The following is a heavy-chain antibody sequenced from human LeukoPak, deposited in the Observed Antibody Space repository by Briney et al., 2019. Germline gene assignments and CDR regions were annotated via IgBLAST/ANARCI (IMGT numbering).Heavy chain of an antibody. CDR2: IIPIFGTA. Sequence: SVKVSCKASGGTFSSYAISWVRQAPGQGLEWMGGIIPIFGTANYAQKFQGRVTITADESTSTAYMELNSLRSEDTAVYYCAVHLPGDYLDPWGQGTLVTVSS. CDR3: AVHLPGDYLDP. CDR1: GGTFSSYA. D-gene: IGHD4-17*01. V-gene: IGHV1-69*01. J-gene: IGHJ5*02.